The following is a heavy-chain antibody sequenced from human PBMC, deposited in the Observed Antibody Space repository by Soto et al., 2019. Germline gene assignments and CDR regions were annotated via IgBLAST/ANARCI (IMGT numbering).Heavy chain of an antibody. CDR3: ARGRTVSTYSSSWLSGWYFDL. J-gene: IGHJ2*01. CDR2: INHSGST. D-gene: IGHD6-13*01. CDR1: GGSFIGYF. Sequence: VRRQKWGAGLWRPSGTLSLTSAVYGGSFIGYFWTGIRQPPGKGLEWIGTINHSGSTTYNPSLKSRVTISVDTSKNQFSLKLSSVTAADTAVYYCARGRTVSTYSSSWLSGWYFDLWGRGTLVTVSS. V-gene: IGHV4-34*01.